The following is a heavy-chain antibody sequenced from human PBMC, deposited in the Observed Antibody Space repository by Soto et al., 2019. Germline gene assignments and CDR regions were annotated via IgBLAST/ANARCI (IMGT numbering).Heavy chain of an antibody. V-gene: IGHV3-48*01. CDR2: ISSSSSTI. Sequence: EVQLVESGGGLVQPGGSLRLSCAASGFTFSSYSMNWVRQAPGKGLEWVSYISSSSSTIYYADSVKGRLTISRDNAKNSLYRQMNSLRAEDTAVYYCARPSRSGSYGNWYFDLWGRGTLVTVSS. CDR1: GFTFSSYS. J-gene: IGHJ2*01. CDR3: ARPSRSGSYGNWYFDL. D-gene: IGHD3-10*01.